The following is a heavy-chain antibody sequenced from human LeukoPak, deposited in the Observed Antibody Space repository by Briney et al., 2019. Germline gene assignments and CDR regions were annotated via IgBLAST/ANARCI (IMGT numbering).Heavy chain of an antibody. V-gene: IGHV3-23*01. CDR1: GFTFSSYA. CDR2: LPGSGGNT. Sequence: AGSLRLSGAASGFTFSSYAMSWVRQAPGKGLEWVSGLPGSGGNTYYADSVKGRFTISRDNSKNTLSPQMNSLRAEDAAVYYCVKFRGIQHYNYHMDVWGKGTTVTVSS. D-gene: IGHD3-10*01. J-gene: IGHJ6*03. CDR3: VKFRGIQHYNYHMDV.